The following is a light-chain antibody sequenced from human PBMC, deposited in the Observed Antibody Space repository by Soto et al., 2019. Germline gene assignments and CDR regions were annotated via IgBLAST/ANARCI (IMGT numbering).Light chain of an antibody. J-gene: IGKJ2*01. V-gene: IGKV3-20*01. Sequence: EIELTQSPCTLSLSPGERATLSCRASQSVSSSYSAWYQQKPGEAPRVLIHGASSRATGIPDRFSGSGSGTDFTLTISRLEPEDFAVYYCQQYGSPPPIAFGQGTKVEIK. CDR2: GAS. CDR1: QSVSSSY. CDR3: QQYGSPPPIA.